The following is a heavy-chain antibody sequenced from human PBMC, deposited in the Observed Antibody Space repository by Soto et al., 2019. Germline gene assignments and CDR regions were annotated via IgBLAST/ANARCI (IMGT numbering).Heavy chain of an antibody. CDR2: IIPIFGTA. Sequence: SVKVSCKASGGTFSSYAISCVRQAPGQGLEWMGGIIPIFGTANYAQKFQGRVTITADESTSTAYMELSSLRSEDTAVYYCAREYERFGELLSYYYYGMDVWGQGTTVTVSS. CDR1: GGTFSSYA. V-gene: IGHV1-69*13. J-gene: IGHJ6*02. D-gene: IGHD3-10*01. CDR3: AREYERFGELLSYYYYGMDV.